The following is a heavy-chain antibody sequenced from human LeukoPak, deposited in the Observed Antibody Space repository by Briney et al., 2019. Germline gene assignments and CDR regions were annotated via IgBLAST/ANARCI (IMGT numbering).Heavy chain of an antibody. Sequence: GGSLRLSCAVSRFTFSDYWMRWVRQAPGKGLEWVAAINKDGSEKQYVDSVEGRFTISRDNARNSVYLQMTSLGAEDTAVYYCATYTQYFGAPGGADYWGLGTLVTVSS. CDR2: INKDGSEK. V-gene: IGHV3-7*01. D-gene: IGHD2-8*02. CDR3: ATYTQYFGAPGGADY. CDR1: RFTFSDYW. J-gene: IGHJ4*02.